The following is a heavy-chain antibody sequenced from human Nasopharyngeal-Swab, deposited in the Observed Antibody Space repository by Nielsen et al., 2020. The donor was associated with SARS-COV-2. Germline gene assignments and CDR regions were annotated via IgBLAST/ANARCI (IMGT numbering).Heavy chain of an antibody. D-gene: IGHD6-6*01. Sequence: WIRQPPGKGLEWVSAISGSGGSTYYAGSVKGRFTISRDNSKNTLYLQMNSLRAEDTAVYYCARGDSSSSTGVDYWGQGTLVTVSS. CDR3: ARGDSSSSTGVDY. CDR2: ISGSGGST. J-gene: IGHJ4*02. V-gene: IGHV3-23*01.